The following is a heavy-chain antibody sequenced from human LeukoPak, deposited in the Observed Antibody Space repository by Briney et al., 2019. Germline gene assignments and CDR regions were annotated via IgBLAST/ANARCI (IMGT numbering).Heavy chain of an antibody. D-gene: IGHD3-10*01. Sequence: GRSLRLSCAASGFTFSSYAMHWVRQAPGKGLEWVAVISYDGSNKYYADSVKGRFTISRDNSKNTLYLQMSSLRAEDTAVYYCAEVDRGEYYYGSGSLDFWGQGTLVTVSS. CDR3: AEVDRGEYYYGSGSLDF. V-gene: IGHV3-30-3*02. CDR1: GFTFSSYA. CDR2: ISYDGSNK. J-gene: IGHJ4*02.